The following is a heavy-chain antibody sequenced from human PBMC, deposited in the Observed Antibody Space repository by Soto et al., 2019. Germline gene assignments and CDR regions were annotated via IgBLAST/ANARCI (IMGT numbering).Heavy chain of an antibody. CDR3: ARSYRNWNSDYGDYYYYGMAV. D-gene: IGHD4-17*01. Sequence: PSETLSLTCTVSGGSVSSGSYCWSWIRQPPGKGLEWIGYIYYSGSTNYNPSLKSRVTISVDTSKNQFSLKLSSVTAADTAVYYCARSYRNWNSDYGDYYYYGMAVWGQATTVTVSS. V-gene: IGHV4-61*01. J-gene: IGHJ6*02. CDR1: GGSVSSGSYC. CDR2: IYYSGST.